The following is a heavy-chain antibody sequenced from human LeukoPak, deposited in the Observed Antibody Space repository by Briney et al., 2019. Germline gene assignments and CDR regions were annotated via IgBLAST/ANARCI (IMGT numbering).Heavy chain of an antibody. Sequence: ASVKVSRKASGYTFTSYAMHWVRQAPGQRLEWMGWINAGNGNTKYSQEFQGRVTMTRDTSISTAYMELSRLRSDDAAVYYCARGQGYSYGYEWFDPWGQGTLVTVSS. V-gene: IGHV1-3*01. CDR3: ARGQGYSYGYEWFDP. CDR1: GYTFTSYA. D-gene: IGHD5-18*01. J-gene: IGHJ5*02. CDR2: INAGNGNT.